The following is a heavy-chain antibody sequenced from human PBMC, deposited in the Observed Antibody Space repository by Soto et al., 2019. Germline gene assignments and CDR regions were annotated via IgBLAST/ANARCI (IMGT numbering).Heavy chain of an antibody. CDR3: ARGRVLWFGEFPSFDY. D-gene: IGHD3-10*01. Sequence: SETLSLTCTVSGGSISSGDYYWSWIRQPPGKGLGWIGYIYYGGSTYYNPSLKSRVTISVDTSKNQFSLKLSSVTAADTAVYYCARGRVLWFGEFPSFDYWGQGTLVTVSS. CDR2: IYYGGST. CDR1: GGSISSGDYY. V-gene: IGHV4-30-4*01. J-gene: IGHJ4*02.